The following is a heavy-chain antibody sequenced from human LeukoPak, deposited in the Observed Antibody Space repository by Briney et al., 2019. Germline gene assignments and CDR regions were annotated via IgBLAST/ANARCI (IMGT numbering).Heavy chain of an antibody. CDR1: GFTFSMYA. D-gene: IGHD3-22*01. CDR2: ISASGGDT. Sequence: GGSLRLSCAASGFTFSMYAMSWVRQAPGKGLEWVSAISASGGDTYYADSVKGRFTISRDNSKNTLYLQMNSLRAEDTAVYYCANQRQYYYDSSGYLNWGQGTLVTVSS. J-gene: IGHJ1*01. V-gene: IGHV3-23*01. CDR3: ANQRQYYYDSSGYLN.